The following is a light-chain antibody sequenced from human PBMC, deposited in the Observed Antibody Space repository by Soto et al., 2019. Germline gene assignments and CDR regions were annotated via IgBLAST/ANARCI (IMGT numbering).Light chain of an antibody. CDR3: QQYNSYSPGS. V-gene: IGKV1-6*01. Sequence: AIQMTQSPSSLSVSVGDRVTITCRASQGIRTELGWYQQKPGKAPKLLIYGTSTLQSGVPSRFSGNGSGTDFTLTISSLQPDDFATYYCQQYNSYSPGSFGQGTKVEIK. J-gene: IGKJ1*01. CDR2: GTS. CDR1: QGIRTE.